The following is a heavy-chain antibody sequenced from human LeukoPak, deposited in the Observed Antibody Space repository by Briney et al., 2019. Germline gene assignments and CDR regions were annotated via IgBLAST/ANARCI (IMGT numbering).Heavy chain of an antibody. CDR3: YSLSDAMGTDDY. V-gene: IGHV1-69*02. CDR2: IIPILGIA. Sequence: GASVKVSCKASGYTFTSYYMHWVRQAPGQGLEWMGRIIPILGIANYAQKFQGRVTITADKSTSTAYMELSSLRSEDTAVYYCYSLSDAMGTDDYWGQGTLVTVSS. J-gene: IGHJ4*02. D-gene: IGHD2-2*01. CDR1: GYTFTSYY.